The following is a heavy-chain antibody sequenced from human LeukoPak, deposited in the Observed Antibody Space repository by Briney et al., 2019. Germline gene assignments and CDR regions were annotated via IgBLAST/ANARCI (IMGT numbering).Heavy chain of an antibody. Sequence: ASVKVSCKASGYSFTASDINGVRQATGQGLEWMGWMNPDSGDTGYAQKFQGRLTITTHTSINTADMELSGLTCDDTAVYYCTRGWDYWGQGTLVTVSS. V-gene: IGHV1-8*03. CDR2: MNPDSGDT. CDR1: GYSFTASD. J-gene: IGHJ4*02. CDR3: TRGWDY.